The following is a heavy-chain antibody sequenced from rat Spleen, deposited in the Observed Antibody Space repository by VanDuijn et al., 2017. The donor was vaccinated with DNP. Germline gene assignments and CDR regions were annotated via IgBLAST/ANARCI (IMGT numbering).Heavy chain of an antibody. V-gene: IGHV3-3*01. CDR3: ARGNDGYYPDWYFDF. Sequence: EVQLQESGPGLVKTSQSLSLTCSVTGYSITSSYRWNWIRKFPGNKLEWMGSVNSAGTTNYNPSLKSRISITRDTSKNQFFLQLSSVTTEDTATYYCARGNDGYYPDWYFDFWGPGTMVTVSS. J-gene: IGHJ1*01. CDR2: VNSAGTT. CDR1: GYSITSSYR. D-gene: IGHD1-12*03.